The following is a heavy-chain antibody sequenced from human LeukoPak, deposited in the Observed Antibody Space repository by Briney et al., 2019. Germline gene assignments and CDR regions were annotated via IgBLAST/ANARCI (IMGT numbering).Heavy chain of an antibody. V-gene: IGHV3-23*01. CDR1: GFTFSSYA. CDR2: ISSSGGST. CDR3: AKDGVRATITPAWFDP. J-gene: IGHJ5*02. D-gene: IGHD5-12*01. Sequence: PGGSLRLSCAASGFTFSSYAMSWVRQAPGKGLEWVSAISSSGGSTYYADSVKGRFTISRDNSKNTLYLQMNGLRAEDTAVYYCAKDGVRATITPAWFDPWGQGTLVTVSS.